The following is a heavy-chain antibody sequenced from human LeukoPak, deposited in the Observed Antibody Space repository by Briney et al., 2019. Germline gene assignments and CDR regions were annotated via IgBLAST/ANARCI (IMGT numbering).Heavy chain of an antibody. Sequence: SETLSLTCTVSGGSISSYYCSWIRQYAGKGLERIGRIDSSGSTNCNPSLKSRVTMSVDTSKNQCSLQLTSVTAADTAVYYCARDCIATSCTGYWGQGTLVTVSS. CDR1: GGSISSYY. CDR2: IDSSGST. D-gene: IGHD2-2*01. V-gene: IGHV4-4*07. CDR3: ARDCIATSCTGY. J-gene: IGHJ4*02.